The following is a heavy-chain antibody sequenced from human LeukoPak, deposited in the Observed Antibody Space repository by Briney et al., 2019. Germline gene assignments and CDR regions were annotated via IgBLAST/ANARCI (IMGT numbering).Heavy chain of an antibody. D-gene: IGHD3-22*01. V-gene: IGHV3-73*01. Sequence: PGGSLRLSCAASGFTFSGSAIHWVRQASGKGLEWVGYIRTKTNKYATTYAASVKGRFTSSRDDSKNMAYLQMNSLKTEDTAVYYCTARYDSSPYDAFDLWGQGTMVTVSS. CDR1: GFTFSGSA. CDR3: TARYDSSPYDAFDL. J-gene: IGHJ3*01. CDR2: IRTKTNKYAT.